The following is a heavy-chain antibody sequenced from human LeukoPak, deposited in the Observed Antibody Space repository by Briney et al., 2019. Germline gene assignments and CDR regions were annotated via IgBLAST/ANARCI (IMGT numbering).Heavy chain of an antibody. J-gene: IGHJ6*02. V-gene: IGHV5-51*01. CDR2: IYPGDSDT. CDR3: ARRNPDQYYYYGMEV. CDR1: GYSFTGYW. Sequence: GESLKISCMGSGYSFTGYWIGWVRQMPGKGLEWMGIIYPGDSDTSYSPSFQGQVTISADKSISTAYLQWSSLKATDTAMYYCARRNPDQYYYYGMEVWGQGTTVTVSS. D-gene: IGHD2-2*01.